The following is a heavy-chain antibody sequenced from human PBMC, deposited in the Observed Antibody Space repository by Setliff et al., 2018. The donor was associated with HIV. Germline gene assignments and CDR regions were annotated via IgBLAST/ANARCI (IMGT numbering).Heavy chain of an antibody. CDR1: GFTFSDYY. CDR3: VRDYMWAFDY. J-gene: IGHJ4*02. Sequence: PGGSLRLSCAASGFTFSDYYMSWIRQAPGKGLEWVSSISSSSSRYTNYADSVKGRFTISRDNAKNSLYLQMNNLRAEDTAVYYCVRDYMWAFDYWGQGTLVTVSS. CDR2: ISSSSSRYT. D-gene: IGHD1-26*01. V-gene: IGHV3-11*06.